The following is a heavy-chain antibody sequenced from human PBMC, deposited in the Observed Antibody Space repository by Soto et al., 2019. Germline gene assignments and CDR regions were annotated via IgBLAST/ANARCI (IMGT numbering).Heavy chain of an antibody. CDR3: ARESGAGDYGDYDDDAFDI. D-gene: IGHD4-17*01. CDR2: ISAYNGNT. Sequence: QVPLVQSGAEVKKPGASVKVSCKASGYTFTSYGISWVRQAPGQGLEWMGWISAYNGNTNYAQKLQGRVTMTTDTSTSTAYMELRSLRSDDTAVYYCARESGAGDYGDYDDDAFDIWGQGTMVTVSS. V-gene: IGHV1-18*04. CDR1: GYTFTSYG. J-gene: IGHJ3*02.